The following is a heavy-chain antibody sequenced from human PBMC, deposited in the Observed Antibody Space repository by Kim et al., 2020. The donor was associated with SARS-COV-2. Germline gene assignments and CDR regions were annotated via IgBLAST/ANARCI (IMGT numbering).Heavy chain of an antibody. D-gene: IGHD5-18*01. Sequence: GGSLRLSCAASGFTFSSYWMSWVRQAPGKGLEWVANIKQDGSEKYYVDSVKGRFTISRDNAKNSLYLQMNSLRAEDTAVYYCARGDTAMDNEGNYYYGMDVWGQGTTVTVSS. V-gene: IGHV3-7*01. CDR3: ARGDTAMDNEGNYYYGMDV. CDR1: GFTFSSYW. J-gene: IGHJ6*02. CDR2: IKQDGSEK.